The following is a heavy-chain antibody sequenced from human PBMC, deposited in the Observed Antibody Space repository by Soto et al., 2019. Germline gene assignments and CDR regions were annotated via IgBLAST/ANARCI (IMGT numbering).Heavy chain of an antibody. V-gene: IGHV4-39*01. CDR2: IYYSGST. Sequence: SETLSLTCTVSGGSISSSSYYWGWIRQPPGKGLEWIGSIYYSGSTYYNPSLKSRVTISVDTSKNQFSLKLSSVTAADTAVYYCARSYVWGSYRYYHYYYYGMDVWGQGTTVTVSS. J-gene: IGHJ6*02. CDR3: ARSYVWGSYRYYHYYYYGMDV. D-gene: IGHD3-16*02. CDR1: GGSISSSSYY.